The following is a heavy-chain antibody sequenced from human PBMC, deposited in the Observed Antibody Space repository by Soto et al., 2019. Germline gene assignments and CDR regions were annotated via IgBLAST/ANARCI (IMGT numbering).Heavy chain of an antibody. CDR1: GGSVSSGSYY. D-gene: IGHD3-3*01. CDR2: IYYSGST. Sequence: QVQLQASGPGLVKPSETLALPGTVSGGSVSSGSYYWSWIRQPPGKGLEWIGYIYYSGSTNYNPSHKSRVTISVDTSKNQVSLKLSYVTAADTAVYYCARATTFWSHHYGKDVWVQGTTVTVS. J-gene: IGHJ6*02. CDR3: ARATTFWSHHYGKDV. V-gene: IGHV4-61*01.